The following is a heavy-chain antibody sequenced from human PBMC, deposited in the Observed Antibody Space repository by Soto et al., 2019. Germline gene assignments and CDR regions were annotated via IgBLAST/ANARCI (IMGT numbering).Heavy chain of an antibody. CDR2: ISGSGGST. D-gene: IGHD3-3*01. CDR3: EGPTYDFWSGYPPAEYFQH. V-gene: IGHV3-23*01. CDR1: GFTFSSYA. J-gene: IGHJ1*01. Sequence: EVQLLESGGGLVQPGGSLRLSCAASGFTFSSYAMSWVRQAPGKGLEWVSAISGSGGSTYYADSVKGRFTISRDNSKNTLYLQMNSLRAEDTAVYYCEGPTYDFWSGYPPAEYFQHWGQGTLVTVSS.